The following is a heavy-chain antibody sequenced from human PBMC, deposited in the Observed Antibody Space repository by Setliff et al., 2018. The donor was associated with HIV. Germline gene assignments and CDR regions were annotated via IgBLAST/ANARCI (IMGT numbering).Heavy chain of an antibody. CDR3: ARGGLGVVTSFDS. CDR1: GGSISSGGYY. CDR2: IHYSGNT. J-gene: IGHJ4*02. Sequence: SETLSLTCTVSGGSISSGGYYWSWIRQHPGKGLEWIGYIHYSGNTYNNPSLNSRISISVDMSKDKFSLKLSSLTAADTAVYYCARGGLGVVTSFDSWGPGTLVTVS. D-gene: IGHD3-3*01. V-gene: IGHV4-31*03.